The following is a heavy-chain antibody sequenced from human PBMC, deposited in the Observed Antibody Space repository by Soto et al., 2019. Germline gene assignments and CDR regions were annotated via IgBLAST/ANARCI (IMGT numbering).Heavy chain of an antibody. Sequence: GESLQISCQGSGYSFTSYWISWVRQMPGKGLEWMGRIDPSDSYTNYSPSFQGHVTISADKSISTAYLQWSSLKASDTAMYYCARRPYDSSGYYDYWGQGTLVTVSS. D-gene: IGHD3-22*01. J-gene: IGHJ4*02. CDR3: ARRPYDSSGYYDY. V-gene: IGHV5-10-1*01. CDR2: IDPSDSYT. CDR1: GYSFTSYW.